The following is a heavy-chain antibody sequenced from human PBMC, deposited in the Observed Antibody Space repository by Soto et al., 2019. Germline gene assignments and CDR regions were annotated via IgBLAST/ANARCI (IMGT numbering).Heavy chain of an antibody. CDR2: ISGYNGNT. D-gene: IGHD3-22*01. CDR3: ARVRGRSGYYYPD. Sequence: QVHLVQSGAEVKQPGASVKVSCKTSGYTFTTYDISWVRQAPGQGLEWMGWISGYNGNTKYAQKFQGRVTMTTDTATSTVYMELGSLRSDDTAVYYCARVRGRSGYYYPDWGQGTQGTVSS. J-gene: IGHJ4*02. V-gene: IGHV1-18*01. CDR1: GYTFTTYD.